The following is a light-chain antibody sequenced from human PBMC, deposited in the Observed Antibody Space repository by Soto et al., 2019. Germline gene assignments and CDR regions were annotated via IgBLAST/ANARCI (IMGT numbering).Light chain of an antibody. CDR2: AAS. CDR1: QSISSY. J-gene: IGKJ2*01. V-gene: IGKV1-39*01. Sequence: DIQMTQSPSSLSASVGDRVTITCRASQSISSYLNWYQQKPGKAPKLLIYAASSLQSGGPSRFSGSGSGTNFTPTISSLQPEDFATYYCQQSYSTPLYTFGQGTKLEIK. CDR3: QQSYSTPLYT.